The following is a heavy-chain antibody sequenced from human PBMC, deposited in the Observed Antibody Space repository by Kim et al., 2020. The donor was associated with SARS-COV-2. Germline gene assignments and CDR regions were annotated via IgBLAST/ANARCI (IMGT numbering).Heavy chain of an antibody. Sequence: SETLSLTCTVSGGSISSSSYYWGWIRQPPGKGLEWIGSIYYSGSTYYNPSLKSRVTISVDTSKNQFSLKLSSVTAADTAVYYCARLGRGKQQLGLDLYYFRYWGQGPLVTVSS. J-gene: IGHJ4*02. CDR2: IYYSGST. CDR3: ARLGRGKQQLGLDLYYFRY. V-gene: IGHV4-39*01. D-gene: IGHD6-13*01. CDR1: GGSISSSSYY.